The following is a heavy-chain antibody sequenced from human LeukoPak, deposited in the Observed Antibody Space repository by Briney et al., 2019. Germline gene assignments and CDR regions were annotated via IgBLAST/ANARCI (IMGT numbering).Heavy chain of an antibody. CDR2: INPNSGGT. J-gene: IGHJ4*02. CDR3: TVATTRNLLDY. V-gene: IGHV1-2*06. Sequence: ASVKVSCKASGYTFTGYYMHWVRQAPGQGLEWMGRINPNSGGTNYAQKFQGRVTVTRDTSISTAYMELSRLRSDDTAVYYCTVATTRNLLDYWGQGTLVTVSS. D-gene: IGHD5-12*01. CDR1: GYTFTGYY.